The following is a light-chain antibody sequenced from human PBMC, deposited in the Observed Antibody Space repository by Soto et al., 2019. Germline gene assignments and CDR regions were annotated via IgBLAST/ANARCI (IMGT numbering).Light chain of an antibody. Sequence: EIVLTQSPGTLSLSPGERATRSCRASQSVSNNYLAWYQQKPGQAPRLLIYGASNRATGIPDRFSGSGSGTDFTLTISRLEPEDFAVYYCQQSGSSGTFGQGTKVEIK. CDR2: GAS. J-gene: IGKJ1*01. V-gene: IGKV3-20*01. CDR1: QSVSNNY. CDR3: QQSGSSGT.